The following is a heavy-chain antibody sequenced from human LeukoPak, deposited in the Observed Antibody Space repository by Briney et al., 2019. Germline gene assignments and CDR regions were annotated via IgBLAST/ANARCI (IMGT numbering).Heavy chain of an antibody. J-gene: IGHJ4*02. Sequence: SETLSLTCTVSGVSMSSSSYYWGRLRQPPGKGLEWIGSIYYSGRTYYNPSLKSRVTISVDTSKNQFSLKLSSVTAADTAVYHCASPYYYDSSGYVYWGQGTLVTVSS. D-gene: IGHD3-22*01. CDR3: ASPYYYDSSGYVY. CDR2: IYYSGRT. CDR1: GVSMSSSSYY. V-gene: IGHV4-39*01.